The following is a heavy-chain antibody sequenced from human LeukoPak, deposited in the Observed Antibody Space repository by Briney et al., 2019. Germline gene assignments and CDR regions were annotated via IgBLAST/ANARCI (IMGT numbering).Heavy chain of an antibody. CDR2: IKSKTDGGTT. CDR1: GFTFSNAW. CDR3: TGVLLWFGDYFDY. V-gene: IGHV3-15*01. D-gene: IGHD3-10*01. Sequence: PGGSLRLSCAASGFTFSNAWMSWVRQAPGKGLEWVGRIKSKTDGGTTDYAAPVKGRFTISRDDSKNTLYLQMNSLKTEDTAVYYCTGVLLWFGDYFDYWGQGTLVTVSS. J-gene: IGHJ4*02.